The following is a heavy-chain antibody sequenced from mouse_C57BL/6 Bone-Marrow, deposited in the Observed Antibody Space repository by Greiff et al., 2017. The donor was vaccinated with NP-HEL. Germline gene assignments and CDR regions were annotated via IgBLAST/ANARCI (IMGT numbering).Heavy chain of an antibody. CDR3: ARDNLLLRKFDY. CDR1: GFSINSDCY. J-gene: IGHJ2*01. Sequence: EVQLQQSGPSLVRPSQTLSLTCTVTGFSINSDCYWIWIRQFPGNKLEYIGYTFYSGITYDNPSLESRTYITRDTSKNQFSLKLSSVTTEDTATYYCARDNLLLRKFDYWGQGTTLTVSS. D-gene: IGHD1-1*01. V-gene: IGHV3-3*01. CDR2: TFYSGIT.